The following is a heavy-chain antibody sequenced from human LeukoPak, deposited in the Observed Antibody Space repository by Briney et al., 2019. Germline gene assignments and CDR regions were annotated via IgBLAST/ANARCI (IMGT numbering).Heavy chain of an antibody. D-gene: IGHD3-22*01. CDR1: GFTFSSYS. CDR3: AGPGNYYDSSGYSY. Sequence: PGGSLRLSCAASGFTFSSYSMNWVRQAPGKGLEWVSAISSSSSYIYYADSVKDRFTISRDNAKNSLYLQMNSLRAEDTAVYYCAGPGNYYDSSGYSYWGQGTLVTVSS. J-gene: IGHJ4*02. CDR2: ISSSSSYI. V-gene: IGHV3-21*01.